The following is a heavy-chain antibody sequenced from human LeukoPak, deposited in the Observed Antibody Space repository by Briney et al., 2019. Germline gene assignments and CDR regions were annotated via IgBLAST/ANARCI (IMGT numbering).Heavy chain of an antibody. D-gene: IGHD2-15*01. V-gene: IGHV3-48*03. Sequence: PGGSLRLSCAASGFTFSSYEMNWVRQAPGKGLEWVSYISSSGSTIYYADSVKGRFTISGDNAKNSLYLQMNSLRAEDTAVYYCARASLGYCSGGSCYYYGMDVWGQGTTVTVSS. J-gene: IGHJ6*02. CDR1: GFTFSSYE. CDR2: ISSSGSTI. CDR3: ARASLGYCSGGSCYYYGMDV.